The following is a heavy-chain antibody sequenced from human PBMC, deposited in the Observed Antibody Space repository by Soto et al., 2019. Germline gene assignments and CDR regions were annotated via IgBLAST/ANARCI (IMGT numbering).Heavy chain of an antibody. CDR2: IYPGDSNA. Sequence: PGESLKISCKGSGYNFANYWIAWVRQMPGKSLEWMGIIYPGDSNARYSPSFQGQVTISADKPISTAYLQWSSLKASDTASYYCASFDTMVRGVHFWGQGTLVTVSS. CDR1: GYNFANYW. V-gene: IGHV5-51*01. D-gene: IGHD3-10*01. CDR3: ASFDTMVRGVHF. J-gene: IGHJ4*02.